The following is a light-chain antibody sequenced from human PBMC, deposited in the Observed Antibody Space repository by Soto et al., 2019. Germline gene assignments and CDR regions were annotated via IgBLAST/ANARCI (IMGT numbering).Light chain of an antibody. CDR1: SSDVGPYKY. CDR2: EVT. Sequence: QSVLTQPASVSGSPGQSITISCTGTSSDVGPYKYVSWYQRLPGTAPKLMIYEVTNRPSGVSNRFSGSKSGNTASLTISGLQAEDEADYYCSSYTRTSTLVVFGTGTKVTVL. V-gene: IGLV2-14*01. J-gene: IGLJ1*01. CDR3: SSYTRTSTLVV.